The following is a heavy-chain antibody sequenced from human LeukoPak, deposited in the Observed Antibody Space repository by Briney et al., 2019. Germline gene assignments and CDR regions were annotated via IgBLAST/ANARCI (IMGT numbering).Heavy chain of an antibody. Sequence: SETLSLTCTVSGGSISSYYWSWIRQPPGKGLEWIGYIYYSGSTNYNPSLKSRVTISVDTSKNQFSLKLSSVTAADTAVYYCARVSGSPVGWGQGTLVTVSS. CDR1: GGSISSYY. V-gene: IGHV4-59*12. D-gene: IGHD1-26*01. J-gene: IGHJ4*02. CDR3: ARVSGSPVG. CDR2: IYYSGST.